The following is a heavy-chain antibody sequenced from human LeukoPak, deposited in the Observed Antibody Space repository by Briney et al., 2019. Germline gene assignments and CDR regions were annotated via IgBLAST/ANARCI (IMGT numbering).Heavy chain of an antibody. D-gene: IGHD3-10*01. Sequence: SETLSLTCTVSGDSISSYYWSWIRQPAGKGLEWIGRIHPSGSTNYNPSLKSRVTLSVDTSKNQFSLQLRSVTAADTAVYYCVRGGYYYGPSDWGQGTLVTVSS. CDR2: IHPSGST. CDR3: VRGGYYYGPSD. CDR1: GDSISSYY. J-gene: IGHJ4*02. V-gene: IGHV4-4*07.